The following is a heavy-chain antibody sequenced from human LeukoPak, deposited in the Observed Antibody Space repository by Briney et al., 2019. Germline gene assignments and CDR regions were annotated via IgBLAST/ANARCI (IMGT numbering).Heavy chain of an antibody. CDR2: IYYDGNT. CDR3: ARTTSGWYYFDY. D-gene: IGHD6-19*01. Sequence: SETLSLTCSVSGGSFTSSSYYWGWIRQPPGKGLEWIGSIYYDGNTYYNPSLKSQVTISVDTSKNQFSLKLTSVTAADTAVYYCARTTSGWYYFDYWGQGTLVTVSS. CDR1: GGSFTSSSYY. J-gene: IGHJ4*02. V-gene: IGHV4-39*07.